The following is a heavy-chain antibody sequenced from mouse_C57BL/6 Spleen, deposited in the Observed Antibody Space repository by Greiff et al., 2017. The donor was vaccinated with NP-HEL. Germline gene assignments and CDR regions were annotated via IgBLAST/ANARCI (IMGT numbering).Heavy chain of an antibody. J-gene: IGHJ2*01. CDR3: AREGGSGAPFDY. D-gene: IGHD3-1*01. CDR1: GYAFSSYW. Sequence: QVQLQQSGAELVKPGASVKISCKASGYAFSSYWMNWVKQRPGKGLEWIGQIYPGDGDTNYNGKFKGKATLTADKSSSTAYMQLSSLTSEDSAVYFCAREGGSGAPFDYWGQGTTLTVSS. CDR2: IYPGDGDT. V-gene: IGHV1-80*01.